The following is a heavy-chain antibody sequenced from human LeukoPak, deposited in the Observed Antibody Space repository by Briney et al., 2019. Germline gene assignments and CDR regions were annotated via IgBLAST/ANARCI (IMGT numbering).Heavy chain of an antibody. CDR2: IGTAGDT. Sequence: GGSLRLSCAASGFTFSSYDMHWVRQATGKGLEWVSAIGTAGDTYYPGSVKGRFTISRENAKNSLYLQMNSLRAEDTAVYYCARDPENVSGSHSHFDLWGRGTLVTVSS. CDR1: GFTFSSYD. D-gene: IGHD1-26*01. CDR3: ARDPENVSGSHSHFDL. J-gene: IGHJ2*01. V-gene: IGHV3-13*01.